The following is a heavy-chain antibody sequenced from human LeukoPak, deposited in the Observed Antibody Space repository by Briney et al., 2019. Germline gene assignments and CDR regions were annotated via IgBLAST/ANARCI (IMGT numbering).Heavy chain of an antibody. Sequence: SETLSLTCAVYGGSFSGYYWSWIRQPPGKGLEWIGEINHSGSTNYNPSLKSRVTISVDTSKNQFSLKLSSVTAADTAVYYCASSGYCSSTSCPYYYGSGSYYPTLDYWGQGTLVTVSS. CDR1: GGSFSGYY. CDR3: ASSGYCSSTSCPYYYGSGSYYPTLDY. J-gene: IGHJ4*02. D-gene: IGHD3-10*01. CDR2: INHSGST. V-gene: IGHV4-34*01.